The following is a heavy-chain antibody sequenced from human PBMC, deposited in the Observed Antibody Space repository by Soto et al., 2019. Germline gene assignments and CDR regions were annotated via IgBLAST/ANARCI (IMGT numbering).Heavy chain of an antibody. D-gene: IGHD6-19*01. J-gene: IGHJ4*02. CDR2: ISSSSSYI. Sequence: GGSLRLSCAASGFTFSSYSMNWVRQAPGKGLEWVSSISSSSSYIYYADSVKGRFTISRDNAKNSLYLQMNSLRAEDTAVYYCARALHIAVAGYGYWGQGTLVTVYS. V-gene: IGHV3-21*01. CDR3: ARALHIAVAGYGY. CDR1: GFTFSSYS.